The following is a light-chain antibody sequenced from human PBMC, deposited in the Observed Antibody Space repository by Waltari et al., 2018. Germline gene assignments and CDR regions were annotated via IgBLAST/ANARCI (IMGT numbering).Light chain of an antibody. CDR2: YDS. CDR3: LVWHSTTDHHGV. CDR1: NIGSKS. J-gene: IGLJ2*01. Sequence: SYVVTQSPSVSVAPGETARITCGGDNIGSKSVHWYQQRPGQAPVLVISYDSDRPSGIPERFSGSNSGNTAILTISWVEADDEADYYCLVWHSTTDHHGVFGGGTKLTVL. V-gene: IGLV3-21*04.